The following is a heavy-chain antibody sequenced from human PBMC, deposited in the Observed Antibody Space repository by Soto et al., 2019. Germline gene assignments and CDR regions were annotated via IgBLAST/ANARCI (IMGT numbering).Heavy chain of an antibody. J-gene: IGHJ6*02. CDR3: ARDHSRITVFRVAWGDGMDV. Sequence: QVQLVQSGAEVEKPGASVKVSCKASGYTFTSYGITWVRQAPGQGPEWMGWISTYNGNTNYAQKPQGTITMTTDTSTSTADMGLRSLRSDDTAVDHRARDHSRITVFRVAWGDGMDVWGQGTTVTVSS. V-gene: IGHV1-18*01. CDR1: GYTFTSYG. CDR2: ISTYNGNT. D-gene: IGHD3-3*01.